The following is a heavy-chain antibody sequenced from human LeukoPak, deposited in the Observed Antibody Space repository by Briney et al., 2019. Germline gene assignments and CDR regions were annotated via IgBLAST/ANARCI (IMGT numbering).Heavy chain of an antibody. Sequence: SVKVSCKASGCTFSSYAISWVRQAPGQGLEWMGRIIPILGIANYAHKFQGRVTITADKSTSTAYMELSSLRSEDTAVYYCARARDGYNIATLYYFDYWGQGTLVTVSS. J-gene: IGHJ4*02. CDR3: ARARDGYNIATLYYFDY. D-gene: IGHD5-24*01. CDR2: IIPILGIA. V-gene: IGHV1-69*04. CDR1: GCTFSSYA.